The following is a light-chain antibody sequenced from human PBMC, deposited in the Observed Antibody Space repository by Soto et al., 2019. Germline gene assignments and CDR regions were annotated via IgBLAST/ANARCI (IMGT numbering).Light chain of an antibody. V-gene: IGLV2-11*01. CDR2: DVS. CDR1: SSDVGGYNF. J-gene: IGLJ3*02. Sequence: QSALTQPRSVSGSPGQSVTISCTGTSSDVGGYNFVSWYQHHPGKAPKLMIYDVSKRPSGVPDRFSGSKSGNTASLTISGLQAEYEADYYCCSYAGSYTWVFGGGTTLTVL. CDR3: CSYAGSYTWV.